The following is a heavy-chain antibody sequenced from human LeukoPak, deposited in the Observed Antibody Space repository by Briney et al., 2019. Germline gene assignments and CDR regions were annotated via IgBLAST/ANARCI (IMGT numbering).Heavy chain of an antibody. CDR2: ISAYTGNT. CDR3: ARDSGYVGYYYYTDV. D-gene: IGHD5-12*01. CDR1: GYTFTNYG. Sequence: GASVKVSCKASGYTFTNYGITWVRQAPGQGLEWMGWISAYTGNTNYAQKFQGRVTMTTDTSTTTAYMELRSLRSDDTAVYYCARDSGYVGYYYYTDVWGKGTTVTVSS. J-gene: IGHJ6*03. V-gene: IGHV1-18*01.